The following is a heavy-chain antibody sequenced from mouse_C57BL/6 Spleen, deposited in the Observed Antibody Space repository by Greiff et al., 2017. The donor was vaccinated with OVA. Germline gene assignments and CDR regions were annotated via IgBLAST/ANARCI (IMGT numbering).Heavy chain of an antibody. V-gene: IGHV5-4*01. Sequence: EVQVVESGGGLVKPGGSLKLSCAASGFTFSSYAMSWVRQTPEKRLEWVATISDGGSYTYYPDNVKGRFTISRDNAKNNLYLQMSHLKSEDTAMYYCAREGDGYDVGYFDVWGTGTTVTVSS. D-gene: IGHD2-2*01. J-gene: IGHJ1*03. CDR2: ISDGGSYT. CDR3: AREGDGYDVGYFDV. CDR1: GFTFSSYA.